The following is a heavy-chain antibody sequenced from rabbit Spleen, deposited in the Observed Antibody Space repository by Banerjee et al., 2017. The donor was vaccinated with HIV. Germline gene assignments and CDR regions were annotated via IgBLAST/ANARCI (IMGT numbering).Heavy chain of an antibody. V-gene: IGHV1S45*01. D-gene: IGHD6-1*01. Sequence: QEQLEESGGGLVKPEGSPTLTCKASGFDLSSYYYMCWVRQAPGKGLEWIACIYGGSSDNTYYASWAKGRFTISKTSSTTVTLQMTSLTAADTATYFCARVQGYYSFGYVGYVYATFNLWGPGTLVTVS. CDR3: ARVQGYYSFGYVGYVYATFNL. CDR2: IYGGSSDNT. J-gene: IGHJ4*01. CDR1: GFDLSSYYY.